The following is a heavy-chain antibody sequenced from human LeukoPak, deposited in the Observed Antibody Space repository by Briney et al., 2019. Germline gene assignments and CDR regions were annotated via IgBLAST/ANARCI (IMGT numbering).Heavy chain of an antibody. J-gene: IGHJ4*02. CDR3: ARFINSGSCVDY. D-gene: IGHD1-26*01. CDR1: GGSISSYY. Sequence: PSETLSLTCTVSGGSISSYYWSWIRQPPGKGLEWIGYIYYSGSTNYNPSLKSRVTISVDTSKNQFSLKLSSVTAADTAVYYCARFINSGSCVDYWGQGTLVTVSS. V-gene: IGHV4-59*01. CDR2: IYYSGST.